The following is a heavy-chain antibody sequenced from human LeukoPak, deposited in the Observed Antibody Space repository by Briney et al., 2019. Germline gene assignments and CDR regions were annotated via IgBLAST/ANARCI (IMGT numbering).Heavy chain of an antibody. CDR2: ISYDGSNK. J-gene: IGHJ6*02. V-gene: IGHV3-30*18. Sequence: GGSLRLSCAASGFTFSGFGLHWVRQAPGKGLEWVAVISYDGSNKHYADSVKGRFTVSRDNSKNTLYLQMNSLRAEDTAVYYCAKDQGSGSYYYYGMDVWGQGTTVIVS. CDR1: GFTFSGFG. CDR3: AKDQGSGSYYYYGMDV. D-gene: IGHD3-10*01.